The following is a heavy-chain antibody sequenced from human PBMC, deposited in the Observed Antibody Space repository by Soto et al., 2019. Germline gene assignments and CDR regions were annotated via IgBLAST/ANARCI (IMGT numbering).Heavy chain of an antibody. V-gene: IGHV3-15*01. D-gene: IGHD3-16*01. J-gene: IGHJ4*02. Sequence: EVQLVESGGGLVKPGGSLRLSCAASGFTFNNAWMSWVRQAPGKGLEWVGRIKSKTDGGTSDYAAPVKGRFTISRDDSESTLYLQMNRLKSEDMAVYYCTTVGATHGGALDYWGEGALVTVSS. CDR1: GFTFNNAW. CDR2: IKSKTDGGTS. CDR3: TTVGATHGGALDY.